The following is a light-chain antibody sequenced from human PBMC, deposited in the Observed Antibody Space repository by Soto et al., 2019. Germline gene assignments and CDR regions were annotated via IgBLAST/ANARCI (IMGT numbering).Light chain of an antibody. V-gene: IGKV1-27*01. Sequence: DIQMTQSPSSLSASVGDRVTITCRASQGISNNLAWYQQKPGKVPRLLIYGASTLQSGVPSRFSGSGSGTDFTLTISSLQPEDVATYYCQKYDSAPLTFCQGTKVEFK. CDR2: GAS. CDR1: QGISNN. CDR3: QKYDSAPLT. J-gene: IGKJ1*01.